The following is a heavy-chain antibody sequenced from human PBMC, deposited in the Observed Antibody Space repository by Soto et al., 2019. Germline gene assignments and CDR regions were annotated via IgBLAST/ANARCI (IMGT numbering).Heavy chain of an antibody. J-gene: IGHJ4*02. CDR1: GFIFIMFS. D-gene: IGHD1-26*01. V-gene: IGHV3-30-3*01. Sequence: WWSXRLACSSSGFIFIMFSIHLVRQAPGKGLEWVAVAPSDGSHIYYADSVKGRFTISRDNSKNMFYLKMNSLRPDDTDVYYCERKDISPIVIDSWGQGSLVTVSS. CDR3: ERKDISPIVIDS. CDR2: APSDGSHI.